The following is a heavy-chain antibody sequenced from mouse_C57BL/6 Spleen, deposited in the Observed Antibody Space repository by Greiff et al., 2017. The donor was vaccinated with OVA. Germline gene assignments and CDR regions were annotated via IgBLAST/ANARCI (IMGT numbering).Heavy chain of an antibody. CDR3: ARIYYGSSEWYFDV. CDR1: GFTFSSYG. V-gene: IGHV5-6*01. J-gene: IGHJ1*03. Sequence: EVQGVESGGDLVKPGGSLKLSCAASGFTFSSYGMSWVRQTPDKRLEWVATISSGGSYTYYPDSVKGRFTISRDNAKNTLYLQMSSLKSEDTAMYYCARIYYGSSEWYFDVWGTGTTVTVSS. CDR2: ISSGGSYT. D-gene: IGHD1-1*01.